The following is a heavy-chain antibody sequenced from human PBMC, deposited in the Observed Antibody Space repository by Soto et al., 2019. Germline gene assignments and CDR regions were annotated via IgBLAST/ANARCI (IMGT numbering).Heavy chain of an antibody. J-gene: IGHJ4*02. CDR3: AAGDSSGYYGG. CDR1: GFIFTSSS. V-gene: IGHV1-58*01. D-gene: IGHD3-22*01. CDR2: ITVGTGNT. Sequence: QMQLVQSGPEVKKPGTSVKVSCKASGFIFTSSSVQWVRQARGQRLEWIGWITVGTGNTNYAQKFQERVNITRDMSRSTAYMELSNLRSEDTAVYYCAAGDSSGYYGGWGQGTQVTVSS.